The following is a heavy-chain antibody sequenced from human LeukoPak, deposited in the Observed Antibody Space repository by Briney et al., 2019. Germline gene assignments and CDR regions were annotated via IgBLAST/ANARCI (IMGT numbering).Heavy chain of an antibody. CDR1: GASVGSAGYY. CDR2: IYYIRNT. CDR3: ARHGGVGCSGGSCYFVWYYFDY. D-gene: IGHD2-15*01. V-gene: IGHV4-61*08. Sequence: SETLSLTCTVSGASVGSAGYYWTWIRQPPGGGLEWIGYIYYIRNTNYNPSLKSRVTMSLDPSNNQFSLKLSSVTAADTAVYYCARHGGVGCSGGSCYFVWYYFDYWGQGTLVTVSS. J-gene: IGHJ4*02.